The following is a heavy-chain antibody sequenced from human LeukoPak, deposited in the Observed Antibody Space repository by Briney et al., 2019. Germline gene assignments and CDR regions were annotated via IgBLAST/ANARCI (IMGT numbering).Heavy chain of an antibody. CDR2: MNPNSGNT. CDR1: GYTFTSFD. CDR3: ARKYSSGWKLSVFQH. D-gene: IGHD6-19*01. V-gene: IGHV1-8*01. J-gene: IGHJ1*01. Sequence: ASVKVSCKASGYTFTSFDINLVRQATGQGLEWMGWMNPNSGNTGSAQKFQGRVTMTRNTSISTAYMELSSLRSEDTAVYYCARKYSSGWKLSVFQHWGQGTLVTVSS.